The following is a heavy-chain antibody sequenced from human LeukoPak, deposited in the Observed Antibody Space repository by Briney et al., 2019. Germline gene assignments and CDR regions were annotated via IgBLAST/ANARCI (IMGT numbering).Heavy chain of an antibody. V-gene: IGHV5-51*01. CDR2: IYPGDSDT. CDR1: GYSFTSYW. D-gene: IGHD3-22*01. Sequence: GESLKISCKGSGYSFTSYWIGWVRQMPGKGLEWMGIIYPGDSDTGYSPSFQGQVTIPADKSISTAYLQWSSLKASDTAMYYCARRQDYYDSRPGWFDPWGQGTLVTVSS. J-gene: IGHJ5*02. CDR3: ARRQDYYDSRPGWFDP.